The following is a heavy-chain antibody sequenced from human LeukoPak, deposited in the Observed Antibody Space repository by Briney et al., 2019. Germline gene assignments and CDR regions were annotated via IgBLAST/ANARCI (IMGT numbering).Heavy chain of an antibody. D-gene: IGHD1-1*01. CDR3: AREGTAGTNLNWFDP. CDR1: GGSISSYY. J-gene: IGHJ5*02. Sequence: KPSETLSLTCTVSGGSISSYYWSWIRQPPGKGLEWIGYISYSGSTNSNPSLKSRVTISVDTSKNQFSLKLSSVTAADTAVYYCAREGTAGTNLNWFDPWGQGTLVTVSS. CDR2: ISYSGST. V-gene: IGHV4-59*01.